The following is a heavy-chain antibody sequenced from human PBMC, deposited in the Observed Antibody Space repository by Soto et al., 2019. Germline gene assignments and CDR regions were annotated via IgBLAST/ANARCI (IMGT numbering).Heavy chain of an antibody. CDR2: IYSGGST. CDR1: GFTVSSNY. V-gene: IGHV3-53*02. Sequence: EVQLVETGGGLIQPGGSLRLSCAASGFTVSSNYMSWVRQAPGKGLEWVSVIYSGGSTYYADSVRGRFTISRDNSKNTLYLQMKSLRAEDTAVYYWAREPPATRHGMDVWGQGTTVTVSS. CDR3: AREPPATRHGMDV. J-gene: IGHJ6*02.